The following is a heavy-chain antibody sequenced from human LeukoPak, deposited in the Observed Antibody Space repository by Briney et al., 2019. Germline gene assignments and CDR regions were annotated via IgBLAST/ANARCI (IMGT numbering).Heavy chain of an antibody. V-gene: IGHV3-23*01. D-gene: IGHD6-25*01. Sequence: PGGSLRLPCAASGFTFSNYAMSWVRQAPGKALAWVSAITSGGGTTYYAGSVKGRFTISRDNSKNTLYLQMNSLRAEDTAVYYCARDPPRAAWVFDYWGQGTLVSVSS. J-gene: IGHJ4*02. CDR3: ARDPPRAAWVFDY. CDR1: GFTFSNYA. CDR2: ITSGGGTT.